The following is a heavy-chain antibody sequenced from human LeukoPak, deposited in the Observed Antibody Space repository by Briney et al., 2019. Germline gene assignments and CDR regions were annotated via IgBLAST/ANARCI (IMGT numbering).Heavy chain of an antibody. D-gene: IGHD5-18*01. CDR1: GFTFSSYT. J-gene: IGHJ4*02. Sequence: GGSLRLSCAASGFTFSSYTMSWVRQAPGKGLEWVSYITSTSSGIFYADYVKGRFTISRDNAKNSVFLQMNSLRAEDTDVYYCAREAAMVYFDYWGQGTLVTVSS. V-gene: IGHV3-48*01. CDR2: ITSTSSGI. CDR3: AREAAMVYFDY.